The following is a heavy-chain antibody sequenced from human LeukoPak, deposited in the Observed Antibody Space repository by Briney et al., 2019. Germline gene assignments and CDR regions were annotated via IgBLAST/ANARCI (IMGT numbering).Heavy chain of an antibody. CDR3: ARGGWFGELLGVFDY. V-gene: IGHV4-34*01. Sequence: SETLSLTCAVYGGSFSGYYWSWIRQPPGKGLEWIGEINHSGSTNYNPSLKSRVTISVDTSKNQFSLKLSSVTAADTAVYYCARGGWFGELLGVFDYWGQGTLVTVSS. CDR1: GGSFSGYY. D-gene: IGHD3-10*01. J-gene: IGHJ4*02. CDR2: INHSGST.